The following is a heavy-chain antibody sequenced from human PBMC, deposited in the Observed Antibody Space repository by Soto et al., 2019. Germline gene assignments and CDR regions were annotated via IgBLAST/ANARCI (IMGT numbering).Heavy chain of an antibody. V-gene: IGHV1-3*01. D-gene: IGHD3-22*01. CDR1: GYTCTRNA. CDR2: IDAGNGNT. J-gene: IGHJ6*02. Sequence: ASLKVSCNASGYTCTRNAIHWVLQAPGQRLEWIGKIDAGNGNTKYSEEFQGRVTITRDTSASAAYMELSTLRSEDTSIYYCARAWDRSGYLGYCYGMDVWSQGTT. CDR3: ARAWDRSGYLGYCYGMDV.